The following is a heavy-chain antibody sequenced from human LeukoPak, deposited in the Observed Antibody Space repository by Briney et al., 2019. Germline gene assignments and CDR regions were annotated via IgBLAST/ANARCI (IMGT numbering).Heavy chain of an antibody. CDR2: IIPIFGTA. Sequence: GASVKVSCKASGYTFTTFGISWVRQAPGQGLEWMGGIIPIFGTANYAQKFQGRVTITADESTSTAYMELSSLRSEDTAVYYCARHYGDYEAEYFQHWGQGTLVTVSS. CDR1: GYTFTTFG. D-gene: IGHD4-17*01. CDR3: ARHYGDYEAEYFQH. V-gene: IGHV1-69*13. J-gene: IGHJ1*01.